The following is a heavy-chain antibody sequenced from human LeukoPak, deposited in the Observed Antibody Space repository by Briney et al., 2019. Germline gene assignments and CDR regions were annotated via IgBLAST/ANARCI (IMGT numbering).Heavy chain of an antibody. J-gene: IGHJ4*02. CDR3: AKDVIAVAGRVY. D-gene: IGHD6-19*01. CDR1: GFTFSSYG. Sequence: GGSLRLSXAASGFTFSSYGMHWVRQAPGKGLEWVAFIRYDGSNKYYADSVKGRFTISRDNSKNTLYLQMNSLRAEDTAVYYCAKDVIAVAGRVYWGQGTLVTVSS. V-gene: IGHV3-30*02. CDR2: IRYDGSNK.